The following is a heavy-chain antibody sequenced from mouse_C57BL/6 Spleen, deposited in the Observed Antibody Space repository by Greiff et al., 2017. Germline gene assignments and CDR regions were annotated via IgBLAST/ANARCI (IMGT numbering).Heavy chain of an antibody. Sequence: VQLQQSGGGLVKPGGSLKLSCAASGFTFSDYGMHWVRQAPEKGLEWVAYISSGSSTIYYADTVKGRFTISRDNAKNTLFLQMTSLRSEDTAMYYCARRTYPYAMDYWGQGTSVTVSS. J-gene: IGHJ4*01. CDR1: GFTFSDYG. CDR2: ISSGSSTI. V-gene: IGHV5-17*01. D-gene: IGHD5-1*01. CDR3: ARRTYPYAMDY.